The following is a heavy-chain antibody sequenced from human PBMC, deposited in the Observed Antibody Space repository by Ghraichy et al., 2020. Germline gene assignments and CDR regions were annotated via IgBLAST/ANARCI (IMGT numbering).Heavy chain of an antibody. D-gene: IGHD3-22*01. CDR1: GFTFSSYA. Sequence: GESLNISCAASGFTFSSYAMSWVRQAPGKGLEWVSAISGSGGSTYYADSVKGRFTISRDNSKNTLYLQMNSLRAEDTAVYYCAKTNGITMIVVVNPYYFDYWGQGTLVTVSS. CDR2: ISGSGGST. J-gene: IGHJ4*02. CDR3: AKTNGITMIVVVNPYYFDY. V-gene: IGHV3-23*01.